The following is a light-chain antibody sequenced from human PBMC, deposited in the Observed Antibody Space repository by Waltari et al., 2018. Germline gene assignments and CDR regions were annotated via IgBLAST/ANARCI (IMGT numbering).Light chain of an antibody. CDR2: KAN. Sequence: QTVLPHYPSLSVSPRGTAPFTRASTHGPLRTAAYGSCYQQTPGQAPRTLVYKANARSSGAPDRFSGSIRGNTAALTITGAQADDESDYYCALYMGSGIWVFGGGTRLTVL. CDR3: ALYMGSGIWV. CDR1: HGPLRTAAY. V-gene: IGLV8-61*01. J-gene: IGLJ3*02.